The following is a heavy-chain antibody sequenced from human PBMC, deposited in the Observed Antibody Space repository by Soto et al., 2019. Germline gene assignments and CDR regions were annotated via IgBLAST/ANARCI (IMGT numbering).Heavy chain of an antibody. V-gene: IGHV3-23*01. Sequence: GGSLRLSCAASGFTFSSYAMSWVRQAPGKGLEWVSVISGSGGSTYYADSVKGRFTISRDNSKNTLYLQMNSLRAEDTAVYYCAREYSSSWYWEAFDIWGQGTMVTVSS. J-gene: IGHJ3*02. CDR1: GFTFSSYA. D-gene: IGHD6-13*01. CDR2: ISGSGGST. CDR3: AREYSSSWYWEAFDI.